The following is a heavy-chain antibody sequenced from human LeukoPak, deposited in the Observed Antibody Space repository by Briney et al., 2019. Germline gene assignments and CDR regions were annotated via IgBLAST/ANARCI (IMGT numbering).Heavy chain of an antibody. CDR1: GGSISSYY. V-gene: IGHV4-59*01. CDR2: IYYSGST. D-gene: IGHD3-10*01. Sequence: SETLSLTCTVSGGSISSYYGSWIRQPPGKGLEWIGYIYYSGSTNYNPSLKSRVTISVDTSKNQFSLKLSSVTAADTAVYYCARGQPKFGEFDYWGQGILVTVSS. CDR3: ARGQPKFGEFDY. J-gene: IGHJ4*02.